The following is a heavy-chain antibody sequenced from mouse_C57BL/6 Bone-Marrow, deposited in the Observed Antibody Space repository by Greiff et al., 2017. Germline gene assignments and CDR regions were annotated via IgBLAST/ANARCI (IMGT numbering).Heavy chain of an antibody. CDR1: GFTFSDYY. J-gene: IGHJ4*01. CDR3: ARHDYVGAMDY. Sequence: EVYLVESGGGLVQPGGSLKLSCAASGFTFSDYYMYWVRQTPEKRLEWVAYISNGGGSTYYPDTVKGRFTISRDNAKNTLYLQMSRLKSEDTAMYYCARHDYVGAMDYWGQGTSGTVSS. V-gene: IGHV5-12*01. D-gene: IGHD2-4*01. CDR2: ISNGGGST.